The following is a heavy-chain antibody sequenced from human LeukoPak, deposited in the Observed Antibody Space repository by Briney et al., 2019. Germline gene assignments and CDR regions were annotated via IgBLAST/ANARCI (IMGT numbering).Heavy chain of an antibody. Sequence: PGGSLRLSCAASGFNFATYYMTWFRQAPGKGPEWVANIRPDGSAKYYVDSVKGRFTISRDNAKNSLYLQMNSLRAEDTAVYYCANLDSSSWYAVVGYWGQGTLVTVSS. CDR1: GFNFATYY. CDR2: IRPDGSAK. CDR3: ANLDSSSWYAVVGY. V-gene: IGHV3-7*03. D-gene: IGHD6-13*01. J-gene: IGHJ4*02.